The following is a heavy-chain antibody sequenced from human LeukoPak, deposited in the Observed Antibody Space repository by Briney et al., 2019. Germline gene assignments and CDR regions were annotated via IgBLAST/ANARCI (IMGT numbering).Heavy chain of an antibody. CDR2: IYYSGST. D-gene: IGHD5-24*01. J-gene: IGHJ4*02. CDR3: ARISEDGYLYYFDY. CDR1: GGSISSGGYY. V-gene: IGHV4-31*03. Sequence: SQTLSLTCTVSGGSISSGGYYWSWIHQHPGKGLEWIGYIYYSGSTYYNPSLKSRVTISVDTSKNQFSLKLSSVTAADTAVYYCARISEDGYLYYFDYWGQGTLVTVSS.